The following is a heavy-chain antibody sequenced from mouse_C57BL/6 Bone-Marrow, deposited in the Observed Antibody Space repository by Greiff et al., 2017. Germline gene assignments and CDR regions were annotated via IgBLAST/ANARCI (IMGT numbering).Heavy chain of an antibody. CDR1: GYTFTDYY. V-gene: IGHV1-26*01. CDR2: INPNNGGT. J-gene: IGHJ2*01. Sequence: EVQLQQSGPELVKPGASVKISCKASGYTFTDYYMNWVKQSHGKSLEWIGDINPNNGGTSYNQKFKGKATLTVDKSSSTAYMELRSLTSEDSAVYYCARAPYSNYFDYWGQGTTLTVSS. CDR3: ARAPYSNYFDY. D-gene: IGHD2-5*01.